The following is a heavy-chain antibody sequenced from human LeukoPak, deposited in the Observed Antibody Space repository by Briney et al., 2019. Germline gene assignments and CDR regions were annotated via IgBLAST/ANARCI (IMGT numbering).Heavy chain of an antibody. V-gene: IGHV6-1*01. CDR2: TYYRSKGYN. D-gene: IGHD3-22*01. CDR3: ARGISTDSSGYYLIGGFDY. Sequence: SQTLSLTCAISGDSVSSNSAAWNWIRQSPSRGLEWLGRTYYRSKGYNDYAVSVKSRITINSDTSKNQFSLQLNSVTPEDTAVYYCARGISTDSSGYYLIGGFDYWGQGTLVTVSS. J-gene: IGHJ4*02. CDR1: GDSVSSNSAA.